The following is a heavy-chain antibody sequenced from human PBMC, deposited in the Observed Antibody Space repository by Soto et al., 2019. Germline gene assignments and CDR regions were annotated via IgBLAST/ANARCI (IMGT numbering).Heavy chain of an antibody. Sequence: SETLSLTCTVSGGSITSYYWSWIRQPPGKGLEWIGEINHSGSTNYNPSLKSRVTISVDTSKNQFSLKLSSVTAADTAVYYCARGRIVVVLAARHNWFDPWGQGTLVTVSS. CDR1: GGSITSYY. V-gene: IGHV4-34*01. J-gene: IGHJ5*02. CDR2: INHSGST. D-gene: IGHD2-2*01. CDR3: ARGRIVVVLAARHNWFDP.